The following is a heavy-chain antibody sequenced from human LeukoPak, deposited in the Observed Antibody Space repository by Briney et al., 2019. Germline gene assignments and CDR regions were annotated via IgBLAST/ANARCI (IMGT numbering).Heavy chain of an antibody. J-gene: IGHJ4*02. D-gene: IGHD3-9*01. CDR1: GGTFSSYA. Sequence: SVTVSCKPSGGTFSSYAISWVRQAPGQGLEWMGWMNPNSGNTGYAQKFQGRVTMTRNTSISTAYMELSSLRSEDTAVYYCARGVPIFPFDYWGQGTLVTVSS. V-gene: IGHV1-8*02. CDR2: MNPNSGNT. CDR3: ARGVPIFPFDY.